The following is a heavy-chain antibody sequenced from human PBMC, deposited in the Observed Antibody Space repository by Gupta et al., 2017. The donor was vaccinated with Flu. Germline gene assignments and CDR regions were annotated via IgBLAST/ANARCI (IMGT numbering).Heavy chain of an antibody. V-gene: IGHV3-72*01. Sequence: EVQLVESGGGLVQPGGSLRLSCAASGFSFSDHYMDWVRQAPEKGLEWVARVRKKVNSYTTEYAASVKDRFTISRDDSKNSLFLQMDSLKTEDTAVYYCARVAVVVPAAMDYWGQGTLVTVSS. CDR1: GFSFSDHY. CDR2: VRKKVNSYTT. J-gene: IGHJ4*02. CDR3: ARVAVVVPAAMDY. D-gene: IGHD2-2*01.